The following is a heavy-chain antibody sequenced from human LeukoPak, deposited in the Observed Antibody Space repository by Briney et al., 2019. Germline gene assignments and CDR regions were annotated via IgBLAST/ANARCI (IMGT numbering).Heavy chain of an antibody. CDR2: IYHTGST. Sequence: SQTLSLTCTVSGGSISSGDYYWSWIRQPPGKGLEWIGYIYHTGSTYYNPSLKSRVTISVDRSKNQFSLKLSSVTAADTAVYYCARSSIFEVVITTIDAFDIWGQGTMVTVSS. CDR1: GGSISSGDYY. D-gene: IGHD3-3*01. V-gene: IGHV4-30-2*01. CDR3: ARSSIFEVVITTIDAFDI. J-gene: IGHJ3*02.